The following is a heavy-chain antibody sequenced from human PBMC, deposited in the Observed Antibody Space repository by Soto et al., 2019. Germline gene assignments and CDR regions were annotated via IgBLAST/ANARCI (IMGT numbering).Heavy chain of an antibody. V-gene: IGHV3-74*01. CDR2: ISGDGSST. Sequence: GGSLRLSCAASEFTFRSYWIHFVGQSPVKGLVWVSRISGDGSSTNYADSVKGRFTISRDNAKNTVYLQIDSLRAEDTAVYYCARSLPGTYGAFDLWGQGTMVTVSS. D-gene: IGHD1-7*01. CDR1: EFTFRSYW. CDR3: ARSLPGTYGAFDL. J-gene: IGHJ3*01.